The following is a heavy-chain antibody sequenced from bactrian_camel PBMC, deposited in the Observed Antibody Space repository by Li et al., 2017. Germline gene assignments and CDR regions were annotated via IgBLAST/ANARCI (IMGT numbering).Heavy chain of an antibody. CDR3: AAVRTSYTKSALNSEYKY. Sequence: HVQLVESGGASVQAGESLTLSCAAYTSSSARHHMGWFRQAPGKEREGVATIDSDGSTSYHESVKGRFTISKDNANNTLYLEMTRLKPEDTAMYYCAAVRTSYTKSALNSEYKYWGQGTQVTVS. J-gene: IGHJ4*01. V-gene: IGHV3S55*01. CDR1: TSSSARHH. CDR2: IDSDGST. D-gene: IGHD1*01.